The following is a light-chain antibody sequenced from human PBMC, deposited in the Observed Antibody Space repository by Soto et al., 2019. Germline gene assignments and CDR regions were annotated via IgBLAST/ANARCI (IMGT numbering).Light chain of an antibody. Sequence: QSVLTQPPSVSGAPGQRVTISSTGRSSNIGAGYDVHWYQQLPGTAPKLLIYGNSNRPSGVPDRFSGSKSGTSASLAITGLQPEDQADYYCQSYDCSLSGVVFGGGTKLTVL. J-gene: IGLJ2*01. V-gene: IGLV1-40*01. CDR1: SSNIGAGYD. CDR2: GNS. CDR3: QSYDCSLSGVV.